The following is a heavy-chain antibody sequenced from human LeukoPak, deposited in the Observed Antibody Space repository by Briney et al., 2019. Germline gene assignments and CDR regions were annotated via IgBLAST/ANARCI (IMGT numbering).Heavy chain of an antibody. CDR2: INPNSGGT. CDR3: AQTEGYCSGGSCYARDY. Sequence: ASVKVSCKASGYTFTGYYMHWLRQAPGQGLEWMGRINPNSGGTNYAQKFQGRVTMTRDTSISTAYMELSRLRSDDTAVYYCAQTEGYCSGGSCYARDYWGQGTLDTVSS. V-gene: IGHV1-2*06. CDR1: GYTFTGYY. J-gene: IGHJ4*02. D-gene: IGHD2-15*01.